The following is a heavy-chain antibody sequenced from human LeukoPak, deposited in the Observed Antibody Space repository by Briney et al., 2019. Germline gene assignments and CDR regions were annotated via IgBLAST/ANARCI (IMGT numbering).Heavy chain of an antibody. J-gene: IGHJ4*02. CDR3: ALLAVASDFDY. CDR1: GFTFSSYE. D-gene: IGHD6-19*01. CDR2: IGSSGTTI. Sequence: GGSLRLSCAVSGFTFSSYEMNWVRQAPGKGLEWVSNIGSSGTTIYYADSMKGRFTISRDNAKNSLYLQMNSLRAEDTAVYYCALLAVASDFDYWGQGALVTVSS. V-gene: IGHV3-48*03.